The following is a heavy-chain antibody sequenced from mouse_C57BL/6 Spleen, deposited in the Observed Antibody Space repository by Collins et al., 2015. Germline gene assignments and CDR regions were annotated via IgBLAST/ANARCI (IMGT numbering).Heavy chain of an antibody. Sequence: EVQLVESGGGLVQPKGSLKLSCAASGFSFNTYAMNWVRQAPGKGLEWVARIRSKSNNYATYYADSVKDRFTISRDDSESMLYLQMNNLKTEDTAMYYCVRHEDGYYVRDYWGQGTSVTVSS. D-gene: IGHD2-3*01. J-gene: IGHJ4*01. CDR3: VRHEDGYYVRDY. CDR2: IRSKSNNYAT. CDR1: GFSFNTYA. V-gene: IGHV10-1*01.